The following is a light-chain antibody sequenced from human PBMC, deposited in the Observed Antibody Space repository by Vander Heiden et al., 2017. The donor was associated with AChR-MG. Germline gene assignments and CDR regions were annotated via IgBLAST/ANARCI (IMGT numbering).Light chain of an antibody. CDR1: QSLLSNSKDF. Sequence: IVMTQSPDSLAVSLGETATINCKSSQSLLSNSKDFLAWFQQRPGQPPKLLIYWASTRASGAPDRFSGAGSGTDFTLTISNLQAEDVAVYYCQQYYSEPLTFGQGTKLQVK. J-gene: IGKJ2*01. V-gene: IGKV4-1*01. CDR3: QQYYSEPLT. CDR2: WAS.